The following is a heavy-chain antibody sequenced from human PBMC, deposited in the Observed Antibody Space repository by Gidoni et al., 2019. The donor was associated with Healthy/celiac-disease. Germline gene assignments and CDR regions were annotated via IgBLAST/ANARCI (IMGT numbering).Heavy chain of an antibody. J-gene: IGHJ4*02. CDR1: GFTFSSYA. CDR2: ISGSGGST. CDR3: AKNRWNYYDSSGYYPAY. D-gene: IGHD3-22*01. Sequence: EVQLLESGGGLVQPGGSLRLSCAASGFTFSSYAMSWVRQVPGKGLEWVSAISGSGGSTYYADSVKGRFTISRDNSKNTLYLQMNSLRAEDTAVYYCAKNRWNYYDSSGYYPAYWGQGTLVTVSS. V-gene: IGHV3-23*01.